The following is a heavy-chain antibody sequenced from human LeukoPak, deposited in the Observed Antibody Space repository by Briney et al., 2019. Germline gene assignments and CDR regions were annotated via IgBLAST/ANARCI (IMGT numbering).Heavy chain of an antibody. D-gene: IGHD3-10*01. J-gene: IGHJ4*02. CDR1: GFTFSSYW. V-gene: IGHV3-7*05. Sequence: GGSLRLSCAASGFTFSSYWMSWVRQAPGKGLEWGASVKDDESEKYYVDSVKGRFTISRDNAKNSLYLQMNSLRADDTAVYYCARDYGSGYVDYWGQGTLVTVSS. CDR3: ARDYGSGYVDY. CDR2: VKDDESEK.